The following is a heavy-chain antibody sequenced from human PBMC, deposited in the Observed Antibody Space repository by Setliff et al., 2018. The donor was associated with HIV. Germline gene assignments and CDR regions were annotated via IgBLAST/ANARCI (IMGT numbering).Heavy chain of an antibody. CDR1: GFTFSRYS. D-gene: IGHD6-19*01. CDR2: ISSSGTTI. Sequence: GGSLRLSCAASGFTFSRYSMNWVRQAPGKGLEWVSYISSSGTTIYYAASVKGRFTISRENSKNTLYLQMNSLRAEDTAVYYCAGESSIAVAEYFQHWGQGTLVTVSS. CDR3: AGESSIAVAEYFQH. V-gene: IGHV3-48*01. J-gene: IGHJ1*01.